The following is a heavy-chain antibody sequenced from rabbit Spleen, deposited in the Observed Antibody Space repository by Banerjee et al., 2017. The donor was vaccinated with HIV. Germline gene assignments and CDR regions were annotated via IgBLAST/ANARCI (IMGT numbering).Heavy chain of an antibody. CDR2: INAITGKA. V-gene: IGHV1S45*01. CDR1: GVSFSDKDV. J-gene: IGHJ4*01. CDR3: ARYLFFFN. Sequence: PLVESGGGLFQPEGSLTLTCKASGVSFSDKDVMCWVRQAPAKGLEWIACINAITGKAVDATCAKVRFTLSKTSSTTVTLKVTSRTVADTATYFCARYLFFFN. D-gene: IGHD3-3*01.